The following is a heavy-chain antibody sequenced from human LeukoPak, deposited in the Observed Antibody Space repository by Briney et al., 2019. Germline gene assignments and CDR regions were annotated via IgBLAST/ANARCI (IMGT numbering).Heavy chain of an antibody. J-gene: IGHJ4*02. CDR3: ARELSGTTSYYFDY. CDR1: GFSLSSYA. Sequence: GGALRLSCAASGFSLSSYAMNWVRQAPGKGLEWVSYSSSSGATIYYADSVEGRFTISRDNAKNSLHLQMNKLRDEDTAVYYCARELSGTTSYYFDYWGQGTLVTVSS. V-gene: IGHV3-48*02. D-gene: IGHD1-7*01. CDR2: SSSSGATI.